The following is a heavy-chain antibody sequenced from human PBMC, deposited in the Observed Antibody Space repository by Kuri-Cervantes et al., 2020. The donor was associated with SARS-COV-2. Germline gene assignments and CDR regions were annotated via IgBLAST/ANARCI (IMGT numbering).Heavy chain of an antibody. Sequence: GGSLRLSCVASGFTFSAYTRNWVRKAPGKGLEWVSSITRSSVYISYADSLKGRFTISRNNANNSLYLQMNSLRAEDTAVYYCARSPGDGDYDPFDYWGQGTLVTVSS. CDR2: ITRSSVYI. CDR3: ARSPGDGDYDPFDY. V-gene: IGHV3-21*01. J-gene: IGHJ4*02. CDR1: GFTFSAYT. D-gene: IGHD4-17*01.